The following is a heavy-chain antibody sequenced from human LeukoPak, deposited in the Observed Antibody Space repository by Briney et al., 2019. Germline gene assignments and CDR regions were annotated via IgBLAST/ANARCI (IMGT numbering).Heavy chain of an antibody. J-gene: IGHJ5*02. CDR3: ARGLQWLVEGWFDP. CDR2: IYYSGST. Sequence: PSETLSLTCTVSGGSISSYYWSWIRQPPGEGLEWIGYIYYSGSTNYNPSLKSRVTISVDTSKNQFSLKLSSVTAADTGVYYCARGLQWLVEGWFDPWGQGTLVTVSS. V-gene: IGHV4-59*01. CDR1: GGSISSYY. D-gene: IGHD6-19*01.